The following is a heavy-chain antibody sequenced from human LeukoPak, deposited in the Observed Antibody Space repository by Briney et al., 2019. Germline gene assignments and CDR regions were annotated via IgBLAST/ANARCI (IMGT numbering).Heavy chain of an antibody. V-gene: IGHV3-23*01. CDR1: GFTFSSYA. Sequence: GGSLRLSCAASGFTFSSYAMSWVRQAPGKGLEWVSAISGSGGSTYYADSVKGRFTISRDNSKNTLYLQTNSLRAEDTAVYYCAKNPPRGSSSWYFDYWGQEPLVTVSS. CDR2: ISGSGGST. D-gene: IGHD6-13*01. CDR3: AKNPPRGSSSWYFDY. J-gene: IGHJ4*02.